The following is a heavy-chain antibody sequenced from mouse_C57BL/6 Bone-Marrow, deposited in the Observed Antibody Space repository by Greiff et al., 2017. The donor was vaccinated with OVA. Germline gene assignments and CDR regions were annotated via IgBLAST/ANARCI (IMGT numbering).Heavy chain of an antibody. CDR3: EIEGVRAY. Sequence: VLLQQPGAELVKPGASVKVSCKASGYTFTCYWMPWVQQRPGQGLELIGRIHPSDSDTNYNQKFKGKATLTVDKSSSTAYMQLSSLTSEDSAVYYCEIEGVRAYWGQGTLVTVSA. D-gene: IGHD2-14*01. J-gene: IGHJ3*01. CDR2: IHPSDSDT. V-gene: IGHV1-74*01. CDR1: GYTFTCYW.